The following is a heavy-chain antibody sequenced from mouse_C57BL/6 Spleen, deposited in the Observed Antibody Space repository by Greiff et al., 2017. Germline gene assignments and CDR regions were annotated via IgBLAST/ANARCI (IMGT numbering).Heavy chain of an antibody. J-gene: IGHJ2*01. D-gene: IGHD1-1*01. CDR1: GYAFSSYW. V-gene: IGHV1-80*01. CDR3: ARRDYGSSYDYFDY. CDR2: IYPGDGDT. Sequence: VQLQQSGASVKISCKASGYAFSSYWMNWVKQRPGKGLEWIGQIYPGDGDTNYNGKFKGKATLTADKSSSTAYMQLSSLTSEDSAVYFCARRDYGSSYDYFDYWGQGTTLTVSS.